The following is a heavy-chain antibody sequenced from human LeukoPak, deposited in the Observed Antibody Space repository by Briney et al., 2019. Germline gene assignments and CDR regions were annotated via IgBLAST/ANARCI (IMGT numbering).Heavy chain of an antibody. D-gene: IGHD6-19*01. Sequence: GGSPRLSCAASGFTSSKYWMLWVRQAPGEGLESVSRINTDESITTYEDAVKGRFTVTRDNAYNTMFLQMNSVRDEDTAVYYCATKQWLAPPPDSWGQGTPVTVSS. CDR1: GFTSSKYW. CDR2: INTDESIT. J-gene: IGHJ4*02. CDR3: ATKQWLAPPPDS. V-gene: IGHV3-74*01.